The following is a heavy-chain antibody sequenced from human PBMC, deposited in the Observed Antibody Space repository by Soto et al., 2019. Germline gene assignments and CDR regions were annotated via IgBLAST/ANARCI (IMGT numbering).Heavy chain of an antibody. Sequence: PSETLSLTCTVSGGSITSSYWSWIRRPPGKGLEWIAYTYGTGISGCKPSTSYNPSLKSRVTMSVDTSKSQFSLKLTSVTAADTAVYYCARGEDAFFYYGLDVWGQGITVTVSS. V-gene: IGHV4-59*01. CDR3: ARGEDAFFYYGLDV. CDR1: GGSITSSY. CDR2: TYGTGISGCKPST. J-gene: IGHJ6*02.